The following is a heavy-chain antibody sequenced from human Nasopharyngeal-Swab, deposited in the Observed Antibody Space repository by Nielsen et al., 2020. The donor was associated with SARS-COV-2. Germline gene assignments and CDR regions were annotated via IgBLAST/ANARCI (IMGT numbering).Heavy chain of an antibody. V-gene: IGHV3-21*01. CDR3: ARDVLGEDYYDSSGYMNAFDI. CDR2: ISSSSSYI. D-gene: IGHD3-22*01. Sequence: GESLKISCAASGFTFSSYSMNWVRQAPGKGLEWVSSISSSSSYIYYAGSVKGRFTISRDNAKNSLYLQMNSLRAEDTAVYYCARDVLGEDYYDSSGYMNAFDIWGQGTMVTVSS. J-gene: IGHJ3*02. CDR1: GFTFSSYS.